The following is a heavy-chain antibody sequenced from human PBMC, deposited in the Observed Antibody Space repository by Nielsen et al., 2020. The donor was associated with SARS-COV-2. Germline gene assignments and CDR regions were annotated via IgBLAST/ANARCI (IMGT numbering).Heavy chain of an antibody. J-gene: IGHJ6*02. V-gene: IGHV3-23*03. CDR1: GFTLSNYV. Sequence: GESLKISCAASGFTLSNYVMNWVRQAPGKGLEWVSVIDSGGSSPHYGDSVKSRFTIFRDNSKNTLYLQMNSLRVEDTAVYYCWLRGIRPSLYYVMDVWGQGTTVTVAS. CDR3: WLRGIRPSLYYVMDV. CDR2: IDSGGSSP. D-gene: IGHD3-10*01.